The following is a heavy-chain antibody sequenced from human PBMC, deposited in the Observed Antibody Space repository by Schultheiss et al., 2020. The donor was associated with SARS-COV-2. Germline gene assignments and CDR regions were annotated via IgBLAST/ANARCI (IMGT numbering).Heavy chain of an antibody. Sequence: SQTLSLTCTVSGGSVSSGSYYWSWIRQPPGKGLEWIGYIFYSGSTYYNPSLKSRVSISLDTPKNQFSLKLSSVTAADTAVYYCARDGISIDRTWAFDIWGQGTMVTVSS. D-gene: IGHD3-3*01. V-gene: IGHV4-61*01. CDR1: GGSVSSGSYY. J-gene: IGHJ3*02. CDR3: ARDGISIDRTWAFDI. CDR2: IFYSGST.